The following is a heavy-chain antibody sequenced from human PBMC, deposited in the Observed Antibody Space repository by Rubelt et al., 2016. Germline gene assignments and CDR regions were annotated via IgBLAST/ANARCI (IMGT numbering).Heavy chain of an antibody. D-gene: IGHD4-17*01. V-gene: IGHV3-74*01. Sequence: EVQLVESGGGLVQPGGSLRLSCAASGFTFSSYWMHWVRQAPGKGLVWVSRINSDGSTTTYADSVKGRFTVSRDNAKNTLYLQMNSLRAEDTAVYYCARVGDYGRVYWGQGTLVTVSS. CDR1: GFTFSSYW. CDR2: INSDGSTT. CDR3: ARVGDYGRVY. J-gene: IGHJ4*02.